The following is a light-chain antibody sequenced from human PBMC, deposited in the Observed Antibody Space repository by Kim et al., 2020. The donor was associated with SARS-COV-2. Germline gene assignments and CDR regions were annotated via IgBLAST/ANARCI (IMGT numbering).Light chain of an antibody. V-gene: IGLV2-14*01. Sequence: QSALTQPASVSGSPGQSITISCTGTSSDVGGYNYVSWYQQHPGKAPKLIIYDVSKRPSGVSNRCSGSKSGNTASLTSSGLQAEDEADYYCSSYTSSSPYVFGTGTRVTVL. CDR2: DVS. CDR3: SSYTSSSPYV. CDR1: SSDVGGYNY. J-gene: IGLJ1*01.